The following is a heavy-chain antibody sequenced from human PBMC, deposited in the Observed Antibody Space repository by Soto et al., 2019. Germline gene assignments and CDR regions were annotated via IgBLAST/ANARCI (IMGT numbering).Heavy chain of an antibody. CDR3: ARVGGGYSGYDGYWYFDL. CDR2: VNPILSMS. Sequence: ASVKVSCKASGDTFSFYTINWVRQAPGLGLEWMGRVNPILSMSNYAQKFQGRVTMTADKSTSTAYMELRSLRAEDMAVYYCARVGGGYSGYDGYWYFDLWGRGTLVTVSS. CDR1: GDTFSFYT. V-gene: IGHV1-69*02. D-gene: IGHD5-12*01. J-gene: IGHJ2*01.